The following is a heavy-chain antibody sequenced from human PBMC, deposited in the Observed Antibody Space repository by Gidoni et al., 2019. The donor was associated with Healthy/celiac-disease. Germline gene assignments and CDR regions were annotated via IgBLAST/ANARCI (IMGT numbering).Heavy chain of an antibody. CDR2: IGTAGDT. CDR3: ARARGYNWNDDYYAFDI. CDR1: GFTFSSYD. D-gene: IGHD1-1*01. V-gene: IGHV3-13*01. Sequence: EVQLVESGGGLVQPGGSLRLSCAASGFTFSSYDMHWVRQATGKGLEWVSAIGTAGDTYYPGSVKGRFTISRENAKNSLYLQMNSLRAGDTAVYYCARARGYNWNDDYYAFDIWGQGTMVTVSS. J-gene: IGHJ3*02.